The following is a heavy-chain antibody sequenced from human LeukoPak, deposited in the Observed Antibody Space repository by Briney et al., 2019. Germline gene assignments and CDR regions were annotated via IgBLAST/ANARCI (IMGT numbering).Heavy chain of an antibody. Sequence: ASVKVSCKASVYTFTSYGISWVRQAPGQGLEWMGWISAYNGNTNYAQKLQGRVTMTTDTSTSTAYMELRSLRSDDTAVYYCARDWRRIAAAGTTNFDYWGQGTLVTVSS. V-gene: IGHV1-18*01. J-gene: IGHJ4*02. D-gene: IGHD6-13*01. CDR2: ISAYNGNT. CDR3: ARDWRRIAAAGTTNFDY. CDR1: VYTFTSYG.